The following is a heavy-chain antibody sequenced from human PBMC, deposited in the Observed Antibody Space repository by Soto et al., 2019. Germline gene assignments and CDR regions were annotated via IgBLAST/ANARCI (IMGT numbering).Heavy chain of an antibody. J-gene: IGHJ4*02. Sequence: QVQLVESGGGVVQPGRSLRLSCAASGFTFSSYGMHWVRQAPGKGLEWVAVIWYDGSNKYYADSVKGRFTISRDNSKNTLYLKMNSLRAEDTAVYYCARGGKWLVNYFDYWGQGTLVTVSS. CDR3: ARGGKWLVNYFDY. V-gene: IGHV3-33*01. D-gene: IGHD6-19*01. CDR2: IWYDGSNK. CDR1: GFTFSSYG.